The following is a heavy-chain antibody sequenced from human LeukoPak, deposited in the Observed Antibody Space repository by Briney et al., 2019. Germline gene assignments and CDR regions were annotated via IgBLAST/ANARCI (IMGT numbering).Heavy chain of an antibody. D-gene: IGHD2-2*01. CDR2: IYRSGST. CDR1: GGSFSGYY. Sequence: PSETLSLTCAVYGGSFSGYYWVWIRQPPGKGLEWIGSIYRSGSTNYNPSLKSRVTISVDTSNNQFSLKLTSVTAADTAVYYCARGDCSSTICYSPMDVWGKGTTVTVSS. CDR3: ARGDCSSTICYSPMDV. V-gene: IGHV4-34*01. J-gene: IGHJ6*03.